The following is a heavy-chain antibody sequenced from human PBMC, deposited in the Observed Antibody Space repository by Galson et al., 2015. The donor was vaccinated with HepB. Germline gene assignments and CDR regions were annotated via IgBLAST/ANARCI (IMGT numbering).Heavy chain of an antibody. CDR3: STSGNYISAFDV. CDR1: GYTFTGYT. Sequence: SVKVSCKASGYTFTGYTMHWVRQAPGQRLEWMGWINAGNGDTKYSQKFQGRVTITRDTSASTVYMELSSLRSEDTAVYYCSTSGNYISAFDVWGQGTMVTVSS. D-gene: IGHD1-26*01. V-gene: IGHV1-3*01. CDR2: INAGNGDT. J-gene: IGHJ3*01.